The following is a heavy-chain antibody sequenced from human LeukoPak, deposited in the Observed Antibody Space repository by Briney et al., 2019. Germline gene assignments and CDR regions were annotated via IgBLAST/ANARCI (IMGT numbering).Heavy chain of an antibody. Sequence: PSETLSLTCTVSGGSISSYYWSWIRQPPGKGLEWIGYTYYSGSTNYNPSLKSRVTISVDTSKNQFSLKLSSVTAADTAVYYCARHVDTAMVYWGQGTLVTVSS. CDR3: ARHVDTAMVY. V-gene: IGHV4-59*08. J-gene: IGHJ4*02. CDR2: TYYSGST. CDR1: GGSISSYY. D-gene: IGHD5-18*01.